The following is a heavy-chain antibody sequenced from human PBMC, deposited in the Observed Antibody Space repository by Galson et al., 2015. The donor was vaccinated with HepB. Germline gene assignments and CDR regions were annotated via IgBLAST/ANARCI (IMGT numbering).Heavy chain of an antibody. CDR2: IWYDGSNK. Sequence: SLRLSCAASGFTFSNFGMHWVRQAPGKGLEWVAVIWYDGSNKYYADSVKGRFTISRDNSRNTLYLQMNSLRAEDTAVYYCARAIQTSTWYALDYWGQGTLVTVSP. CDR1: GFTFSNFG. V-gene: IGHV3-33*01. D-gene: IGHD5-18*01. CDR3: ARAIQTSTWYALDY. J-gene: IGHJ4*02.